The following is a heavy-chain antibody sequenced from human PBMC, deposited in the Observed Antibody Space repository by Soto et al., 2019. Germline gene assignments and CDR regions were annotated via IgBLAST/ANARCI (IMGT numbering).Heavy chain of an antibody. CDR1: GGSFSGYY. Sequence: XATLSRTCAVYGGSFSGYYWSWIRQPPGKGPEWVGEINHSGSTNYNPSLKSRVTMSVDTSKNQFSLKMSSVTAADTALYYCAGQVGLLVTPPMRAYYYYYGMDVCGQGTPVTVSS. CDR3: AGQVGLLVTPPMRAYYYYYGMDV. CDR2: INHSGST. D-gene: IGHD2-2*01. V-gene: IGHV4-34*01. J-gene: IGHJ6*02.